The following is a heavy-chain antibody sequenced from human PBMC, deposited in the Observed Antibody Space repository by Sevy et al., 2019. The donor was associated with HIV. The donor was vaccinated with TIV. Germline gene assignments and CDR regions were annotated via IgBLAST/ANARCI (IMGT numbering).Heavy chain of an antibody. D-gene: IGHD3-16*01. V-gene: IGHV3-48*02. J-gene: IGHJ6*03. CDR1: EFTFSSYS. Sequence: GGSLRLSCAASEFTFSSYSMNWVRQAPGKGLEWVAYISSSSSSIYYVDSVKGLFTISRDNAKNSLYLQMNSLRDEDTAVYYCARGNYDYVQGCMDVWGKGTTVTVSS. CDR2: ISSSSSSI. CDR3: ARGNYDYVQGCMDV.